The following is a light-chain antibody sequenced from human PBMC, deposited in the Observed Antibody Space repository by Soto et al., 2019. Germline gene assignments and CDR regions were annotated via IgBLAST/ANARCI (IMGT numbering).Light chain of an antibody. J-gene: IGKJ4*01. V-gene: IGKV3-15*01. CDR3: QQYDSWLT. Sequence: IVMTPTPATLSVSPGERVTLSCRASESVSYHVAWYQQKPGQTPRLVIYDASTRASGVPARFSGSGSGTEFSLTINSLQSEDLGVYYCQQYDSWLTFGGGTRVDIK. CDR2: DAS. CDR1: ESVSYH.